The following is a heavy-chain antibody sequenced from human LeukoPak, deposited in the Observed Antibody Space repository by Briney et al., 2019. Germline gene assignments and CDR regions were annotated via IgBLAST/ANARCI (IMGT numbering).Heavy chain of an antibody. Sequence: ASVKVSCKASGGTFISYAISWVRQAPGQGLEWMGWISAYNGNTNYAQKLQGRVTMTTDTSTSTAYMELRSLRSDDTAVYYCARDPPIAVAGTGYYYGMDVWGQGTTVTVSS. CDR1: GGTFISYA. CDR2: ISAYNGNT. CDR3: ARDPPIAVAGTGYYYGMDV. J-gene: IGHJ6*02. D-gene: IGHD6-19*01. V-gene: IGHV1-18*01.